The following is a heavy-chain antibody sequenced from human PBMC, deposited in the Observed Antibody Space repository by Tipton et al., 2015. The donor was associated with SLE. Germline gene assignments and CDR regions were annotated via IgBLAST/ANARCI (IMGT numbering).Heavy chain of an antibody. J-gene: IGHJ3*02. CDR1: GYTFTTYE. V-gene: IGHV1-8*01. CDR2: MNPKSGNT. CDR3: ARVLEEYAPPDALDI. Sequence: QSGAEVKKPGASVKVSCKTSGYTFTTYEINWARRAPGQGLEWMGWMNPKSGNTGYAQKFQGRVTMTRDTSISTAYMELSGLQSEDTAVYYCARVLEEYAPPDALDIWGQGTMVTVSS. D-gene: IGHD2-8*02.